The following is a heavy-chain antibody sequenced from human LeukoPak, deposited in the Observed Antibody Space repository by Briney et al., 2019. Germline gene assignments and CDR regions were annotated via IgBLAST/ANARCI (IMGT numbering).Heavy chain of an antibody. Sequence: SETLSLTCAVSGGSISSSNWWSWVRQPPGKGLEWIGEIYHSGSTNYNPSLKSRVTISVDKSKNQFSLKLSSVTAADTAVYYCARDQGSSSWYWFDPWGQGTLVTVSS. CDR3: ARDQGSSSWYWFDP. D-gene: IGHD6-13*01. CDR1: GGSISSSNW. J-gene: IGHJ5*02. CDR2: IYHSGST. V-gene: IGHV4-4*02.